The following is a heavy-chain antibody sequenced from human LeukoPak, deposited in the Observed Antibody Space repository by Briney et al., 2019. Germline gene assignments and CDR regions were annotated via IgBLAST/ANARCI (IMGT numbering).Heavy chain of an antibody. D-gene: IGHD3-10*01. CDR1: GYTFTSYG. CDR2: ISAYNGNT. Sequence: GASVTVSFKASGYTFTSYGISWVRQAPGQGLEWMGWISAYNGNTNYAQKLQGRVTMTTDTSTGTAYMELRSLRSDDTAVYYCASYLRAAYWGQGPLVTVSS. J-gene: IGHJ4*02. V-gene: IGHV1-18*01. CDR3: ASYLRAAY.